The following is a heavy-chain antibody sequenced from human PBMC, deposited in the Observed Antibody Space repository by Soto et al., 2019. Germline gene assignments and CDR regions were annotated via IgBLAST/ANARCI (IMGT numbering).Heavy chain of an antibody. V-gene: IGHV3-9*01. CDR1: GFTFDDYA. D-gene: IGHD6-19*01. CDR3: AKDSRHIAVAGTGFDY. Sequence: GGSLRLSCAASGFTFDDYAMHWVRQAPGKGLEWVSGISWNSGSIGYADSVKGRFTISRDNAKNSLYLQMNSLRAEDTALYYCAKDSRHIAVAGTGFDYWGQGTLVTVSS. J-gene: IGHJ4*02. CDR2: ISWNSGSI.